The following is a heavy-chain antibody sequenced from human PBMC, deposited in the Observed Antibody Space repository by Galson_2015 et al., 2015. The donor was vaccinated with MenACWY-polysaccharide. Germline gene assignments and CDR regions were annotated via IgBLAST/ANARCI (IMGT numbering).Heavy chain of an antibody. J-gene: IGHJ4*02. D-gene: IGHD5-12*01. V-gene: IGHV4-34*01. CDR2: INHSGRT. CDR1: GGSFSGYY. Sequence: SETLSLTCAVYGGSFSGYYWSWIRQPPGKGLEWIGEINHSGRTNYNPSLKSRVTISVDTSKSQISLNLNSVTAADTAVYYCARGGLEWLRFDSWGQGTLVTVSS. CDR3: ARGGLEWLRFDS.